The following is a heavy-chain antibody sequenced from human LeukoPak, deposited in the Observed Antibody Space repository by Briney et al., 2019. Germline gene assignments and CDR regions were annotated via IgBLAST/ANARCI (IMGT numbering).Heavy chain of an antibody. J-gene: IGHJ6*02. Sequence: ASVKVSCKASGYTFTSYYMHWVRQAPGQGLEWMGIINPSGGSTSYAQKFQGRVTMTRDTSTSTVYMELSSLRSEDTAVYYCARECDQRWLQLGYYYCGMDVWGQGTTVTVSS. D-gene: IGHD5-24*01. CDR1: GYTFTSYY. CDR2: INPSGGST. CDR3: ARECDQRWLQLGYYYCGMDV. V-gene: IGHV1-46*01.